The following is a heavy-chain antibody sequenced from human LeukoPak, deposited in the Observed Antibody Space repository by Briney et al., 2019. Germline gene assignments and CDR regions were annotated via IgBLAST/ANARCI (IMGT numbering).Heavy chain of an antibody. V-gene: IGHV1-18*01. CDR2: ISAYNGNT. CDR3: ARDCGREARGYSGYDGGGYFDY. CDR1: VYTFTSYG. D-gene: IGHD5-12*01. Sequence: GASVKVSCKASVYTFTSYGISWVRQAPGQGLEWMGWISAYNGNTNYAQKLQGRVTMTTDTSTSTAYMELRSLRSDDTAVYDCARDCGREARGYSGYDGGGYFDYWGQGTLVTVSS. J-gene: IGHJ4*02.